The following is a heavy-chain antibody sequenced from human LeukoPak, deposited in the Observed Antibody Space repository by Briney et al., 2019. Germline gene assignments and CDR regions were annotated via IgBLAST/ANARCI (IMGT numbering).Heavy chain of an antibody. CDR3: AKSHGYSYGFDY. Sequence: GGSLRPSCAASGFTFSRYGMHWVRQTPGKGLEWVAVISYDASNKYYADSVKGRFTISRDNSKNTLYLQMNSLRAEDTAVYYCAKSHGYSYGFDYWGQGTLVTASS. D-gene: IGHD5-18*01. CDR1: GFTFSRYG. J-gene: IGHJ4*02. V-gene: IGHV3-30*18. CDR2: ISYDASNK.